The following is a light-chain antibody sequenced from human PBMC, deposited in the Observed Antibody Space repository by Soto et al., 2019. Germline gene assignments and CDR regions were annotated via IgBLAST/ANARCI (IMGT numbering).Light chain of an antibody. Sequence: QTVVTQPPSASGTPGQRVTISCSGSSSNIGTNTVIWYQQLPGTAPKLLIYSNNQRPSGVPDRFSGSKSGTSASLAISGPQSEDEADYYCASWDVSLVVFGGGTKLTVL. CDR3: ASWDVSLVV. V-gene: IGLV1-44*01. J-gene: IGLJ2*01. CDR2: SNN. CDR1: SSNIGTNT.